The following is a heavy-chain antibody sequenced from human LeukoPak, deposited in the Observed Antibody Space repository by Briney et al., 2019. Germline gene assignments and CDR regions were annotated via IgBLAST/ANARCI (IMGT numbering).Heavy chain of an antibody. CDR3: TQIVGATHFDY. CDR1: GFTVSSNY. Sequence: GGSLRLSCAASGFTVSSNYMSWVCQAPGKGLEWVSVIYSGGSTYYADSVKGRFTISRDNSKNTLYLQMNSLRAEDTAVYYCTQIVGATHFDYWGQGTLVTVSS. V-gene: IGHV3-53*05. D-gene: IGHD1-26*01. J-gene: IGHJ4*02. CDR2: IYSGGST.